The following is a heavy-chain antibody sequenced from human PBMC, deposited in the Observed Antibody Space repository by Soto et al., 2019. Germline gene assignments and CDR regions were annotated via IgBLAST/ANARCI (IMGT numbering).Heavy chain of an antibody. V-gene: IGHV1-2*04. CDR3: AREVIVATIYDAFDI. J-gene: IGHJ3*02. CDR2: INPNSGGT. CDR1: GYTFTGYY. Sequence: ASVKVSCKASGYTFTGYYMHWVRQAPGQGLEWMGWINPNSGGTNYAQKFQGWVTMTRDTSNSTAYMELSRLRSDDTAVYYCAREVIVATIYDAFDIWGQGTMVTVSS. D-gene: IGHD5-12*01.